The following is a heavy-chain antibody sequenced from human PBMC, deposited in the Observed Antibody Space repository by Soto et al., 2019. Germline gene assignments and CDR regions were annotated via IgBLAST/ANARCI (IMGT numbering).Heavy chain of an antibody. CDR2: ISSSSSYI. Sequence: VGSLRLFCAASGFTFSSYSMNWVRQAPGKGLEWVSSISSSSSYIYYADSVKGRFTISRDNAKNSLYLQMNSLRAEDTAVYYCARFMRDWNYEYFDYWGQGTLVTVSS. D-gene: IGHD1-7*01. J-gene: IGHJ4*02. V-gene: IGHV3-21*01. CDR3: ARFMRDWNYEYFDY. CDR1: GFTFSSYS.